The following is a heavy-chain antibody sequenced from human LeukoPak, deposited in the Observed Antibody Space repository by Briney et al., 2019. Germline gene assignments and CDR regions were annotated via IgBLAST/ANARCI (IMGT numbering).Heavy chain of an antibody. J-gene: IGHJ4*02. V-gene: IGHV2-5*02. CDR3: AHTTFGCSNVWYICHFDY. D-gene: IGHD6-19*01. Sequence: SGPTLVKPTQTLTLTCTFSGFSLSTSGVGVGWIRQPPGKALEWLALIYWDDTKRYSPSLKSRVTITKDTSKNQLVLTMTNMDPMDTATYYCAHTTFGCSNVWYICHFDYWGQGTLVTVSS. CDR1: GFSLSTSGVG. CDR2: IYWDDTK.